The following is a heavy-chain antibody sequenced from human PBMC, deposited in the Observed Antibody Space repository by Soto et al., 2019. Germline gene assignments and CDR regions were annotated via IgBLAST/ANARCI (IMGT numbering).Heavy chain of an antibody. CDR1: GYTFTSYG. D-gene: IGHD3-22*01. CDR3: ARDTITYYYDSSGYVGWFDP. Sequence: GASVKVSCKASGYTFTSYGISWVRQAPGQGLEWMGWISAYNGNTNYAQKLQGRVTMTTDTSTSTAYMELRSLRSDDTAVYYCARDTITYYYDSSGYVGWFDPWGQGTLVTVSS. V-gene: IGHV1-18*01. CDR2: ISAYNGNT. J-gene: IGHJ5*02.